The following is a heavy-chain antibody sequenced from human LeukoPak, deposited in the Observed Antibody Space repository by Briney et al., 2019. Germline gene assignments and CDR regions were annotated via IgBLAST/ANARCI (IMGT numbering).Heavy chain of an antibody. CDR3: TTAHSSSWYWFDP. V-gene: IGHV3-15*01. J-gene: IGHJ5*02. D-gene: IGHD6-13*01. CDR2: IKSKTDGGTT. CDR1: GFTFSNAW. Sequence: TSGGSLRLSCAASGFTFSNAWMSWVRQAPGKGLEWVGRIKSKTDGGTTVYAAPVKGRFTISRDDSKNTLYLQMNSLKTEDTAVYYCTTAHSSSWYWFDPWGQGTLVTVSS.